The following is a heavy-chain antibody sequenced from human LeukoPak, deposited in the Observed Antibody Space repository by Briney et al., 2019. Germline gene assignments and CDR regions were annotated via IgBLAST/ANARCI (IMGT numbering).Heavy chain of an antibody. CDR3: ARGKTSQNIVTRKTYNWFDP. CDR1: GFTFSSYN. D-gene: IGHD2/OR15-2a*01. Sequence: GGSLRLSCAASGFTFSSYNMNWVRQAPGKGLEWVSSISSSSNYIYYADSVKGRFTISRDNAKNSLYLQMKSLRAEDTAVYYCARGKTSQNIVTRKTYNWFDPWGQGTLVTVSS. CDR2: ISSSSNYI. J-gene: IGHJ5*02. V-gene: IGHV3-21*01.